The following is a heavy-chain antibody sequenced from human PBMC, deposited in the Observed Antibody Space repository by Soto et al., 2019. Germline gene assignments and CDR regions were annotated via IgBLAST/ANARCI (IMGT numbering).Heavy chain of an antibody. CDR1: GYIFSSSG. CDR2: ISAYNGHT. J-gene: IGHJ4*02. D-gene: IGHD3-10*01. V-gene: IGHV1-18*01. Sequence: QVQLVQSGAEVKKPVASVKLSCKDSGYIFSSSGISWVRQAPGQGLEWMGWISAYNGHTNYAQKLQGRVTMTTDTSTGTAYMELRRLTTDDTDVYYCARDRRDLLRGPDFDYWGQGTLVTVSS. CDR3: ARDRRDLLRGPDFDY.